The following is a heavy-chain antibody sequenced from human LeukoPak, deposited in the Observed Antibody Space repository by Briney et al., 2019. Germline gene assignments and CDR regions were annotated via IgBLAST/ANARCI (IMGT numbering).Heavy chain of an antibody. CDR2: INHSGST. CDR1: GGSFSGYY. CDR3: ATYYYDSSGYYEIDY. D-gene: IGHD3-22*01. V-gene: IGHV4-34*01. Sequence: SETLSLTCAVYGGSFSGYYWSWIRQPPGKGLEWIGEINHSGSTNYNPSLKSRVTISVDTSKNKFSLKLSSVTAAYTAVYYCATYYYDSSGYYEIDYWGQGTLVTVSS. J-gene: IGHJ4*02.